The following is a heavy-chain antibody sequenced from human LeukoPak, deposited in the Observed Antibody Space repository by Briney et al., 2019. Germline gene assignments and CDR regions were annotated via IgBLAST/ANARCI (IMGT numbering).Heavy chain of an antibody. CDR1: GFTSINYA. CDR3: AKGSSGYIYGDY. CDR2: ISGGSDGT. Sequence: LAGGSLRLSCAASGFTSINYAMSWVRQAPGMGLEWVSGISGGSDGTYYADSVKGRFTISRDNSKNTLHLQMNSLGAEDTAIYYCAKGSSGYIYGDYWGQGTLVTVSS. D-gene: IGHD5-18*01. J-gene: IGHJ4*02. V-gene: IGHV3-23*01.